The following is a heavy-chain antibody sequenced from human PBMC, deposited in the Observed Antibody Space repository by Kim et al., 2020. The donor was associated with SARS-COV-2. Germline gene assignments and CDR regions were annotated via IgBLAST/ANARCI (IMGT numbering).Heavy chain of an antibody. CDR2: IYYSGST. CDR3: ARAVITMIVVVNAFDY. CDR1: GGSISRGGYY. D-gene: IGHD3-22*01. J-gene: IGHJ4*02. Sequence: SETLSLTCTVSGGSISRGGYYWSWIRQHPGKGLEWIGYIYYSGSTYYNPSLKSRVTISVDTSKNQFSLKLSSVTAADTAVYYCARAVITMIVVVNAFDYWGQGTLVTVSS. V-gene: IGHV4-31*03.